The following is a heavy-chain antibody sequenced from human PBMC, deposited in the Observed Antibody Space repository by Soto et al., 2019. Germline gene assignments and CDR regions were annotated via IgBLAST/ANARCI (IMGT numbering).Heavy chain of an antibody. J-gene: IGHJ6*02. Sequence: SETLSLTCTVSGGSISSGDYYWSWIRQPPGKGLEWIGYIYYSGSTYYNPSLKSRVTISVDTSKNQFSLKLSSVTAADTAVYYCARHPSRRYYDSSGYYDPLVYGMDVWGQGTTVTVSS. CDR1: GGSISSGDYY. V-gene: IGHV4-30-4*01. D-gene: IGHD3-22*01. CDR2: IYYSGST. CDR3: ARHPSRRYYDSSGYYDPLVYGMDV.